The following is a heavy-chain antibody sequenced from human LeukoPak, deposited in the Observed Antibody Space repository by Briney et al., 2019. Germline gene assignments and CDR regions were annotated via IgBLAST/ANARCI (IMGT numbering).Heavy chain of an antibody. CDR3: ARGFEGYYDSSGYYLY. J-gene: IGHJ4*02. CDR1: GYTFTSYD. V-gene: IGHV1-18*01. D-gene: IGHD3-22*01. CDR2: ISAYNGNT. Sequence: ASVKVSCKASGYTFTSYDINWVRQAPGQGLEWMGWISAYNGNTNYAQKLRGRVTMTTDTSTSTAYMELRSLRSDDTAVYYCARGFEGYYDSSGYYLYWGQGTLVTVSS.